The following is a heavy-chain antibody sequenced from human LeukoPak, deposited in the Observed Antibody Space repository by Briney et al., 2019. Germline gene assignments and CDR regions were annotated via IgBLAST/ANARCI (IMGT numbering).Heavy chain of an antibody. J-gene: IGHJ3*02. CDR1: GGSFNSYV. CDR3: TREGVYSPDGSGYHRDAFDI. V-gene: IGHV1-69*04. D-gene: IGHD3-22*01. CDR2: IIPILNVA. Sequence: GASVKVSCKASGGSFNSYVITWVRQAPGQGLEWMGRIIPILNVANFAQRFQGRVTITADKSTNTAHMELSSLRPEDTAVYYCTREGVYSPDGSGYHRDAFDIWGQGTVVTVSS.